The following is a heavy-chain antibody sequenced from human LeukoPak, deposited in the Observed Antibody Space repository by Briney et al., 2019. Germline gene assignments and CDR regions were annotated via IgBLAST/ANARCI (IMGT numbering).Heavy chain of an antibody. D-gene: IGHD3-10*01. Sequence: SETLSLTCTVSGGSISSYYWSWIRQPAGKGLEWIGRIYTSGSTNYNPSLKSRVTMSVDTSKNQFSLKLSSVTAADTAVYYCARHGTMVRGGGGYFDYWGQGTLVTVSS. CDR2: IYTSGST. V-gene: IGHV4-4*07. J-gene: IGHJ4*02. CDR3: ARHGTMVRGGGGYFDY. CDR1: GGSISSYY.